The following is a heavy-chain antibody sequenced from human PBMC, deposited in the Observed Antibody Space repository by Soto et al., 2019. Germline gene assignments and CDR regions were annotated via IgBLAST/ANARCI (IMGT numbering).Heavy chain of an antibody. J-gene: IGHJ6*02. CDR3: AKGGPRITIFGVVITYYYYGMDV. Sequence: PVGSLRLSCAASGFTFDDYAMHWVRQAPGKGLEWVSGISWNSGSIGYADSVKGRFTISRDNAKNSLYLQMNSLRAEDTALYYCAKGGPRITIFGVVITYYYYGMDVWGQGTTVTVSS. CDR2: ISWNSGSI. CDR1: GFTFDDYA. D-gene: IGHD3-3*01. V-gene: IGHV3-9*01.